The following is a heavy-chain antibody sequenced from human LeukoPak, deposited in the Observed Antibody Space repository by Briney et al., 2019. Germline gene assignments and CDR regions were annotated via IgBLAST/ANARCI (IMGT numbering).Heavy chain of an antibody. Sequence: MSSETLSLTCTVSGGSISSSRYYWGWIRQPPGKGLEWIGSIDYSGSTYYTPSLKSRVTISVDTSKNQFSLRLSSVTAADTAVYYCARRVGDNRFDPWGQGTLVTVSS. CDR2: IDYSGST. V-gene: IGHV4-39*01. CDR1: GGSISSSRYY. CDR3: ARRVGDNRFDP. J-gene: IGHJ5*02.